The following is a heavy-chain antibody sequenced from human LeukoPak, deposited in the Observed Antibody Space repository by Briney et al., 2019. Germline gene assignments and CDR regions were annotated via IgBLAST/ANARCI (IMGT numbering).Heavy chain of an antibody. CDR2: INPDSGFT. CDR1: GYKFTDDY. V-gene: IGHV1-2*02. Sequence: ASVKVSCKASGYKFTDDYMHWVRQAPGQGLEFMGWINPDSGFTNYAQKFKGRATMTRDTSISTTYLEVRSLTSDDTAVYYCAPTAEAYTSWWKVWGQGTLVTVSS. CDR3: APTAEAYTSWWKV. D-gene: IGHD3-16*01. J-gene: IGHJ4*02.